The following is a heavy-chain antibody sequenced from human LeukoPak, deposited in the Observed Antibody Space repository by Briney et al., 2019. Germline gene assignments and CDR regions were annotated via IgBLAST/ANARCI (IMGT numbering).Heavy chain of an antibody. CDR3: ARGSDGYRFDP. CDR2: IYNIETT. CDR1: DGSMTHYH. D-gene: IGHD5-18*01. Sequence: SETLSLTCTVSDGSMTHYHWTWIRQSPGKAPEYIGYIYNIETTNYNPSLKSRVTVSVDMSKKQFSLRLNSVTAADTAVYYCARGSDGYRFDPWGQGILVTVSS. J-gene: IGHJ5*02. V-gene: IGHV4-59*01.